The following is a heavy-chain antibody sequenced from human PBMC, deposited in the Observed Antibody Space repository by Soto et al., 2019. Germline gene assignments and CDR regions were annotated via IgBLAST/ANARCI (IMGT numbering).Heavy chain of an antibody. J-gene: IGHJ5*02. CDR3: EGRKFNFPDL. CDR1: GGSFSGYY. D-gene: IGHD1-20*01. V-gene: IGHV4-34*01. CDR2: INHSGST. Sequence: QVQLQQWGAGLLKPSETLSLTCAVYGGSFSGYYWSWIRQPPGKGLEWIGEINHSGSTNYNPSLKSRVNILVRLSKNPFSLTVKSVIGRGTGVLFCEGRKFNFPDLWGQGTLVTVSS.